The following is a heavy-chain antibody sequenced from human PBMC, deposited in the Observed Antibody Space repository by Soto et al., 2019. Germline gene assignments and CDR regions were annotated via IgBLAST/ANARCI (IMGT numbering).Heavy chain of an antibody. V-gene: IGHV3-23*01. D-gene: IGHD3-10*01. J-gene: IGHJ6*02. CDR2: ISRSGGST. Sequence: GWSLRPSSAASGFTFSSYAMSGVRQAGGKGLKCVSAISRSGGSTYYADSVKSRFTISSDNSKNTLYLQMNSLRAEDKAIYYCATDFMVRGVIFGGMDVWGQGTTVPVSS. CDR1: GFTFSSYA. CDR3: ATDFMVRGVIFGGMDV.